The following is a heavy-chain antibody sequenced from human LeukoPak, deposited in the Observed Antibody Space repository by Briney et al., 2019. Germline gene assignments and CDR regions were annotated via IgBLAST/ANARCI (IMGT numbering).Heavy chain of an antibody. Sequence: PSETRSLTCTVSGGSISSGDYYWSWIRQPPGKGLEWIGYIYYSGSTYYNPSLKSRVTISVDTSKNQFSLKLSSVTAADTAVYYCARAVRYCSSTSCQWVDYWGQGTLVTVSS. D-gene: IGHD2-2*01. CDR3: ARAVRYCSSTSCQWVDY. CDR2: IYYSGST. CDR1: GGSISSGDYY. J-gene: IGHJ4*02. V-gene: IGHV4-30-4*01.